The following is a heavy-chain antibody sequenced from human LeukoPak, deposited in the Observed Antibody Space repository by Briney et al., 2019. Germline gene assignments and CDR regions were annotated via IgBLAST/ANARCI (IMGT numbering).Heavy chain of an antibody. V-gene: IGHV3-13*01. CDR3: ARGGDYVQQLVDC. J-gene: IGHJ4*02. D-gene: IGHD6-13*01. CDR2: FGTAGDT. CDR1: GFTFSSYD. Sequence: GGSLRLPCAAPGFTFSSYDVHWVRQATGKGLEWVSAFGTAGDTYYPGSVKGRFTISRENTKNPLYLQMNSLRAGDTAVYYCARGGDYVQQLVDCWSQGTLVTVPS.